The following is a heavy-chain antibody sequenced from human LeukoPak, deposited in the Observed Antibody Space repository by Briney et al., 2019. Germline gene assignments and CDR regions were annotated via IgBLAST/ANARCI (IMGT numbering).Heavy chain of an antibody. D-gene: IGHD2-2*02. V-gene: IGHV3-21*01. J-gene: IGHJ6*02. CDR2: ISSSSSYI. Sequence: GGSLRLSCAASGFTFSSYSMNWVRQAPGKGLEWVSSISSSSSYIYYADSVKGRFTISRDNAKNSLYLQMNSLRAEDTAVYYCARGLKYCSSTSCYRAYYYYGMDVWGQGTTVTVSS. CDR1: GFTFSSYS. CDR3: ARGLKYCSSTSCYRAYYYYGMDV.